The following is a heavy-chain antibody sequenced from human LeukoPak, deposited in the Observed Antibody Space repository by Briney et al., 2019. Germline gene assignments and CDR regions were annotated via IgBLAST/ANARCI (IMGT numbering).Heavy chain of an antibody. CDR1: GGTFSSYA. D-gene: IGHD5-18*01. CDR2: IIPIFGTA. Sequence: SVKVSCKASGGTFSSYAISWVRQAPGQGLEWMGGIIPIFGTANYAQKFQGRVTITTDESTSTAYMELSSLRSEDTAVYYCAREAMVTKTFDYWGQGTLVTVSS. CDR3: AREAMVTKTFDY. J-gene: IGHJ4*02. V-gene: IGHV1-69*05.